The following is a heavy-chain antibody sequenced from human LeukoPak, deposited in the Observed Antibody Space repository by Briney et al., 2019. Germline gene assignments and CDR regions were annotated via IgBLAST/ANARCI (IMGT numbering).Heavy chain of an antibody. Sequence: GGSLRLSCAASEFSVGSNYMTWVRQAPGKGLEWVSLIYSGGSTYYADSVKGRFTISRDNSKNTLYLQMNSLRAEDTAVYYCARDLLDSSGWYYFDYWGQGTLVTVSS. CDR1: EFSVGSNY. CDR2: IYSGGST. J-gene: IGHJ4*02. CDR3: ARDLLDSSGWYYFDY. D-gene: IGHD6-19*01. V-gene: IGHV3-66*01.